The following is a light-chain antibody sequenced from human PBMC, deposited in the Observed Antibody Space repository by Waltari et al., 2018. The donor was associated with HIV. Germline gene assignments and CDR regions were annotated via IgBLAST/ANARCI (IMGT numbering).Light chain of an antibody. CDR3: QSYDSRLSEGV. J-gene: IGLJ2*01. V-gene: IGLV1-40*01. Sequence: QSVPTPPPSVSGAPGQTVTISCTGNSSYLRAGYGVHRYQQFPGTVPKLLIFGNTNRPAGVPDRFSGSKSGTSASLAIIGVRAEDEADYYCQSYDSRLSEGVFGGGTKLTVL. CDR2: GNT. CDR1: SSYLRAGYG.